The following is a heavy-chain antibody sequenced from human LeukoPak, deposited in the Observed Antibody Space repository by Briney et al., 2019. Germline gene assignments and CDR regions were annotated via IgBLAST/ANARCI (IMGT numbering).Heavy chain of an antibody. J-gene: IGHJ4*02. CDR3: ARLFGTPNFDY. D-gene: IGHD1-7*01. V-gene: IGHV3-7*01. CDR2: IKQGGSEK. Sequence: GGSLRLSCAASGFTFSSNWMSWVRQAPGKGLEWVANIKQGGSEKYYVDSVEGRFTISRDNAKNSLYLQMNSLRAEDTAVYYCARLFGTPNFDYWGQGTLVTVSS. CDR1: GFTFSSNW.